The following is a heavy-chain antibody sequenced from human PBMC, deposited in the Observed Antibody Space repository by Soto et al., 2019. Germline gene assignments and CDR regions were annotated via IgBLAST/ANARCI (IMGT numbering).Heavy chain of an antibody. Sequence: PSQTLSLTCAISGDSVSSNTATWNWIRQSPSRGLEWLGRTYYRSKWFIEYAVSVKSRITINPDTSKNQFSLQLNSVAPEDTAVYYCASGLPITSPSADFGFWDEGLLVTVSS. V-gene: IGHV6-1*01. CDR1: GDSVSSNTAT. J-gene: IGHJ4*02. CDR2: TYYRSKWFI. D-gene: IGHD3-10*01. CDR3: ASGLPITSPSADFGF.